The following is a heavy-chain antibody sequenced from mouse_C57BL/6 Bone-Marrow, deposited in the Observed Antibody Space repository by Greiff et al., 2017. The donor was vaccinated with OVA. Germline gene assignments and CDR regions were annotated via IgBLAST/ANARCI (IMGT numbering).Heavy chain of an antibody. D-gene: IGHD2-4*01. Sequence: QVQLKQPGAELVKPGASVKVSCKASGYTFTSYWMHWVKQRPGQGLEWIGRIHPSDSDTNYNQKFKGKATLTVDKSSSTAYMQLSSLTSEDSAVYYCAMPIYYDYHYFDYWGQGTTLTVSS. CDR1: GYTFTSYW. V-gene: IGHV1-74*01. CDR2: IHPSDSDT. CDR3: AMPIYYDYHYFDY. J-gene: IGHJ2*01.